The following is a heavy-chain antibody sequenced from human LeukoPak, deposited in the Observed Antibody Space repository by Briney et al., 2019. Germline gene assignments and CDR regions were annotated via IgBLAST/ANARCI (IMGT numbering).Heavy chain of an antibody. V-gene: IGHV3-23*01. CDR2: INDGGTSA. CDR1: GFTFRNHG. Sequence: GGSLRLSCTASGFTFRNHGMSWVRQAPGKGLEWVSVINDGGTSAYYTDSVKGRFTISRDNSKNTLYLQMNSLRVEDTAVYYCAPDLRGAAWSLDYWGQGTLVTVSS. CDR3: APDLRGAAWSLDY. D-gene: IGHD2-15*01. J-gene: IGHJ4*02.